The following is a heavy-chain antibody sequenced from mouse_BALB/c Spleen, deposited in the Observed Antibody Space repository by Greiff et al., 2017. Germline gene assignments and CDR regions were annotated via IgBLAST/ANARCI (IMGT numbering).Heavy chain of an antibody. V-gene: IGHV2-6-7*01. CDR3: AREGAGDAMDY. Sequence: QVQLQQSGPGLVAPSQTLSITCTASGFSLTGYGVNWVRQPPGKGLEWLGMIWGDGSTDYNSALKSRLSISKDNSKCHVFLKMHSLQTDDTARYYCAREGAGDAMDYWGQGTSVTVSS. CDR2: IWGDGST. J-gene: IGHJ4*01. CDR1: GFSLTGYG.